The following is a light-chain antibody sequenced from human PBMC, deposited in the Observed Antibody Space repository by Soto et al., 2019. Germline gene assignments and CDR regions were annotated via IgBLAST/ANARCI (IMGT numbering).Light chain of an antibody. V-gene: IGLV1-40*01. J-gene: IGLJ1*01. CDR3: QSYDSSLSGYV. Sequence: QAVVTQPPSVSGAPGQRVTISCTGSSSNIGAGYDVHWYQQLPGTAPKLLIYGNNNRPSGVPDRFSGSKSGTSASLAITGLQAEDEADYYCQSYDSSLSGYVFGTGTTVTVL. CDR2: GNN. CDR1: SSNIGAGYD.